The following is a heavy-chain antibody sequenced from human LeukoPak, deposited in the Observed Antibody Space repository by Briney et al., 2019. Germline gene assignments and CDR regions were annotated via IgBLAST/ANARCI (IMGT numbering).Heavy chain of an antibody. Sequence: GGSLRLSCAASGFSLSTYWMSWVRQAPGKGLEWVANIKQDESEKDYVDSVKGRFTISRDNAKNSMYLQMSSLRPEDTAVYYCATYSGALHKTFDDGGRETLVSVPT. J-gene: IGHJ4*02. CDR2: IKQDESEK. CDR1: GFSLSTYW. CDR3: ATYSGALHKTFDD. V-gene: IGHV3-7*03. D-gene: IGHD1-26*01.